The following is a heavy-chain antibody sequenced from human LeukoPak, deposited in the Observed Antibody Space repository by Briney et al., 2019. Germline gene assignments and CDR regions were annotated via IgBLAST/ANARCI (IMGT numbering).Heavy chain of an antibody. CDR3: ATTGPQQLVQPFDY. V-gene: IGHV3-53*01. CDR1: GFTVSSKY. D-gene: IGHD6-13*01. Sequence: GGSLRLSCAASGFTVSSKYMSWVRQAPGKGLEWVSVIYSGGSTYYADSVKGRFTISRDNSKNTLYLQMNSLRAEDTAVYYCATTGPQQLVQPFDYWGQGTLVTVSS. CDR2: IYSGGST. J-gene: IGHJ4*02.